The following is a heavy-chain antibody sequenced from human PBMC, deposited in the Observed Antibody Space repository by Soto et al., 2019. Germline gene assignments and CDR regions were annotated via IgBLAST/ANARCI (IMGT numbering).Heavy chain of an antibody. CDR2: IYPGDSDT. CDR1: GYSFTSYW. CDR3: ARLGGYCSITKCYGGGXY. V-gene: IGHV5-51*01. J-gene: IGHJ4*02. D-gene: IGHD2-2*01. Sequence: GESLKISCKGSGYSFTSYWIGWVRQMPGKGLEWMGIIYPGDSDTRYSPSFQGQVTISADKSISTAYLQWSSLKASDTAMYYCARLGGYCSITKCYGGGXYWGQGTLVTVSS.